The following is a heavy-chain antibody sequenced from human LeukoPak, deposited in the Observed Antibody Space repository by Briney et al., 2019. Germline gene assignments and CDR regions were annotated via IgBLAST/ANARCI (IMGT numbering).Heavy chain of an antibody. CDR1: GFTFGDYV. CDR2: IRSKTYGGTT. D-gene: IGHD6-13*01. Sequence: PGGSLRLSCTASGFTFGDYVMNWFRQAPGKGLEWVGFIRSKTYGGTTEYAASVRGRFTISRDDSKGITYLQMNSLKTEDTAVYYCSRGRWQQPVFDYWGQGTLVTVSS. V-gene: IGHV3-49*03. J-gene: IGHJ4*02. CDR3: SRGRWQQPVFDY.